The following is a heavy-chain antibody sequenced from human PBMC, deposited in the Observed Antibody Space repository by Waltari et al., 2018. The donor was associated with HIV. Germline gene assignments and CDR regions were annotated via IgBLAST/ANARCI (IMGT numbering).Heavy chain of an antibody. D-gene: IGHD3-22*01. J-gene: IGHJ6*02. CDR1: GYTFTSYD. CDR3: ARGSGYYYDSSGYNYGMDV. Sequence: QVQLVQSGAEVKKPGASVKVSCKASGYTFTSYDINWVRQAPGQGLEWMGWMNPNSGNTGYAQKFQGRVTMTRNTSISTAYMELSSLRSEDTAVYYCARGSGYYYDSSGYNYGMDVWGQGTTVTVSS. CDR2: MNPNSGNT. V-gene: IGHV1-8*01.